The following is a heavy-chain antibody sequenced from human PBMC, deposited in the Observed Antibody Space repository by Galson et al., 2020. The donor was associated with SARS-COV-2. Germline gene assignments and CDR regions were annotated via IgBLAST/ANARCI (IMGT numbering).Heavy chain of an antibody. CDR3: ARESDSSGYVTYFDY. D-gene: IGHD3-22*01. CDR2: IWYDGSNK. CDR1: GFTFSSYG. V-gene: IGHV3-33*01. J-gene: IGHJ4*02. Sequence: GESLKISCAASGFTFSSYGMHWVRQAPGKGLEWVAVIWYDGSNKYYADSVKGRFTISRDNSKNTLYLQMNSLRAEDTAVYYCARESDSSGYVTYFDYWGQGTLVTVSS.